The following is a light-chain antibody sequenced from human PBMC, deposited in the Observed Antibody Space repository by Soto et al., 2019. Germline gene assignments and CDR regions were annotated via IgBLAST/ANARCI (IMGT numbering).Light chain of an antibody. Sequence: EIVLTQSPGTLSLSPGERATLSCRASETVAGSYLAWYQQKPGQAPRLLIHGASTRATGIADRFSGSGSGTDFTLTISILEPEDFAVYYCQLYGTSPKTFGQGTKVEI. CDR2: GAS. V-gene: IGKV3-20*01. J-gene: IGKJ1*01. CDR3: QLYGTSPKT. CDR1: ETVAGSY.